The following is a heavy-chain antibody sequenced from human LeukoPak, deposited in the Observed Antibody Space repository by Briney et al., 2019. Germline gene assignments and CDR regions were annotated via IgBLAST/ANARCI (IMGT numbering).Heavy chain of an antibody. J-gene: IGHJ6*02. CDR2: ITSSGDTT. CDR1: GFTISNYA. CDR3: ARAPGTTLHYGGLDV. D-gene: IGHD4-17*01. Sequence: GGSLRLSCAASGFTISNYAMSWVRQAPGKGLEWVSYITSSGDTTDNADSVKGRVTISRDDSKNTLFLQMSYLRVEDTAVYYCARAPGTTLHYGGLDVWGQGTTVTVSS. V-gene: IGHV3-23*01.